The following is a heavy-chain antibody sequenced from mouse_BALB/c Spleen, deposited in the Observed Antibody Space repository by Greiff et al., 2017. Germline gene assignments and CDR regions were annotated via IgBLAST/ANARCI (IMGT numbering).Heavy chain of an antibody. CDR3: ARGGYRYEDYAMDY. J-gene: IGHJ4*01. CDR1: GYSFTGYN. D-gene: IGHD2-14*01. V-gene: IGHV1S135*01. Sequence: LVESGPELEKPGASVKISCKASGYSFTGYNMNWVKQSNGKSLEWIGNIDPYYGGTSYNQKFKGKAILTVDKSSSTAYMELRSLTSEDSAVYYCARGGYRYEDYAMDYWGQGTSVTVSS. CDR2: IDPYYGGT.